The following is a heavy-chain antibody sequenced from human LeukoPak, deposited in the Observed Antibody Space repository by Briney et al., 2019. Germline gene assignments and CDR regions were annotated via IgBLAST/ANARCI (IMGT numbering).Heavy chain of an antibody. D-gene: IGHD3-16*02. V-gene: IGHV4-34*01. J-gene: IGHJ4*02. CDR3: ARSGDYVWGSYRYFDY. CDR2: INHSGST. Sequence: SETLSLTCAVYGGSFSGYYWSWIHQPPGKGLEWIGEINHSGSTNYNPSLKSRVTISVDTSKNQFSLKLSSVTAADTAVYYCARSGDYVWGSYRYFDYWGQGTLVTVSS. CDR1: GGSFSGYY.